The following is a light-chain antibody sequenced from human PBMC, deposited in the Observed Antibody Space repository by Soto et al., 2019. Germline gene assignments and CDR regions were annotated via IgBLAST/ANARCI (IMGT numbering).Light chain of an antibody. CDR3: QQYNNWPPCT. J-gene: IGKJ1*01. V-gene: IGKV3-15*01. Sequence: EIVMTQSPATLSVSPGERATLSCRASQSVSSNLAWYQQKPGQAPRLLIYGASTRATGIPARFSVSGSGTEFTLTISSLQSEDVAVYYCQQYNNWPPCTFGQGTKVEIK. CDR1: QSVSSN. CDR2: GAS.